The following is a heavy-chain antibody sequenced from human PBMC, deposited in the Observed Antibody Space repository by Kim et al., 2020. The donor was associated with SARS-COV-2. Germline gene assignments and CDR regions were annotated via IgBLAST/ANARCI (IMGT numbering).Heavy chain of an antibody. V-gene: IGHV3-23*01. J-gene: IGHJ3*02. CDR3: AKSIVVITTFNAFDI. Sequence: DSVKGRFTISRDKSKNTLYLQMNSLRAEDTAVYYCAKSIVVITTFNAFDIWGQGTMVTVSS. D-gene: IGHD3-22*01.